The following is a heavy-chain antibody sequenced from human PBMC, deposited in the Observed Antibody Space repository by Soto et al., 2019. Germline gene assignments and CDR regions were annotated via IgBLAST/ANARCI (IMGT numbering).Heavy chain of an antibody. Sequence: PGGSLRLSCAASGFTFSSYSMNWVRQAPGKGLEWVSYISSSSSTIYYADSVKGRFTISRDNAKNSLYLQMNSLRDEDTAVYYCARVPTGITGTIVDYWGQGTLVTVSS. CDR1: GFTFSSYS. CDR3: ARVPTGITGTIVDY. CDR2: ISSSSSTI. V-gene: IGHV3-48*02. J-gene: IGHJ4*02. D-gene: IGHD1-7*01.